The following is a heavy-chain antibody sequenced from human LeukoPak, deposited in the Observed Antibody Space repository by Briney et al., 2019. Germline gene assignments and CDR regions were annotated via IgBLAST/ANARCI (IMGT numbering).Heavy chain of an antibody. CDR1: GGSISSSSYY. CDR2: IYYSGST. D-gene: IGHD3-3*01. CDR3: ARHPGRPIYGVVTRDHTRRAFDI. J-gene: IGHJ3*02. V-gene: IGHV4-39*01. Sequence: SETLSLTCTVSGGSISSSSYYWGWIRQPPGKGLEWIGSIYYSGSTNYNPSLKSRVTISVDTSKNQFSLKLSSVTAADTAVYYCARHPGRPIYGVVTRDHTRRAFDIWGQGTMVTVSS.